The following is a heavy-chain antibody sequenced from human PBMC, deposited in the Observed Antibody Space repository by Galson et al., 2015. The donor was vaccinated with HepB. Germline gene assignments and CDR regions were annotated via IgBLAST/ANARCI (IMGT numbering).Heavy chain of an antibody. CDR2: IGTAGDT. CDR1: GFTFSSYD. Sequence: SLRLSCAASGFTFSSYDMHWVRQATGKGLEWVSAIGTAGDTYYPGSVKGRFTISRENAKNSLYLQMNSLRAGDTAVYYCARGLGYYYYMDVWGKGTTVTVSS. J-gene: IGHJ6*03. CDR3: ARGLGYYYYMDV. V-gene: IGHV3-13*01.